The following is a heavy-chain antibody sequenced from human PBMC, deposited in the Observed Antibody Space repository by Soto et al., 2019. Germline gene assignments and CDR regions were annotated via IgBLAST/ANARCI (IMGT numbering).Heavy chain of an antibody. CDR2: INPSGGST. Sequence: WASVKVSCKASGYTFTSYYMHWVRQAPGQGLEWMGIINPSGGSTSYAQKFQGRVTMTRDTSTSTVYMELSSLRSEDTAVYYCARDYQDIVVVVAAAYYYYGMDVWGQGTTVTVSS. CDR3: ARDYQDIVVVVAAAYYYYGMDV. D-gene: IGHD2-15*01. V-gene: IGHV1-46*01. J-gene: IGHJ6*02. CDR1: GYTFTSYY.